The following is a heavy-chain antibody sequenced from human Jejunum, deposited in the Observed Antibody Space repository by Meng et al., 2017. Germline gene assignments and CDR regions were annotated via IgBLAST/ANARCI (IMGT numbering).Heavy chain of an antibody. J-gene: IGHJ4*02. CDR3: AREWSGSYRHFDY. CDR1: GGSISTSDW. CDR2: IHHSGST. V-gene: IGHV4-4*02. D-gene: IGHD1-26*01. Sequence: QVQLQEAGPGLLKPSGALSPTCAVSGGSISTSDWWSWVRQPPGKGLEWIGEIHHSGSTNYNPSLKSRVTISVDKSKNQFSLKLNSVTAADTAVYYCAREWSGSYRHFDYWGQGTLVTVSS.